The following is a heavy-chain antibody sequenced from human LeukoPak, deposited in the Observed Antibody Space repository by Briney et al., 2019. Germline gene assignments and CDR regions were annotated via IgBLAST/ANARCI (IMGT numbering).Heavy chain of an antibody. V-gene: IGHV3-48*04. D-gene: IGHD3-16*01. Sequence: AGGSLRLSCAASGFIFTTSGMNWVRQAPGKGLEWLAYISDTGHTIYYADSVKGRFTISRDNAKGSVYLQVNILRAEDTAVYYCSRGHYGPDYWGQGTLVTVSS. CDR2: ISDTGHTI. CDR1: GFIFTTSG. J-gene: IGHJ4*02. CDR3: SRGHYGPDY.